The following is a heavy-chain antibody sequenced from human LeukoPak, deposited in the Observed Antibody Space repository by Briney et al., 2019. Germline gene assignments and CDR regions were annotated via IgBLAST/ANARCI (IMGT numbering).Heavy chain of an antibody. Sequence: GGSLRLSCAASGFTLSSYGMHWVRQAPGKGLEWVAFIRYDGSNKYYADSVKGRFTISRDNSKNTLYLQMNSLRAEDTAVYYCAKAGLTGSDQITPGGGQGTLVTVSS. D-gene: IGHD1-20*01. CDR3: AKAGLTGSDQITPG. J-gene: IGHJ4*02. V-gene: IGHV3-30*02. CDR2: IRYDGSNK. CDR1: GFTLSSYG.